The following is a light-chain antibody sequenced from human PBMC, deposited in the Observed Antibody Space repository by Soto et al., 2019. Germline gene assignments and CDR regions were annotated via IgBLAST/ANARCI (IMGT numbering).Light chain of an antibody. CDR1: QSLLHKNGNTY. CDR2: MGF. V-gene: IGKV2-28*01. Sequence: DIVMTQSPLSLPVTPGEAVSISCRSSQSLLHKNGNTYFNWYLQKPGQSPQVLIYMGFRRASGVPDRFSGSGSGTYFTLKISRVEAEDAGVYYCMQTLQTPRTFGPGTKVEIK. J-gene: IGKJ1*01. CDR3: MQTLQTPRT.